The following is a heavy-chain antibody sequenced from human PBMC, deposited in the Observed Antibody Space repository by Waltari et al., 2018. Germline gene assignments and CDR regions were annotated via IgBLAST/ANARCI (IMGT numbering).Heavy chain of an antibody. D-gene: IGHD2-15*01. J-gene: IGHJ6*03. CDR3: AGQVARGYYYYMDV. Sequence: QVQLQESGPGLVKPSQTLSLTCPVSGGSISIGGYYWRWIRQHPGKGLEWIGYIYYSGSTYYNPSLKSRVTISVDTSKNQFSLKLSSVTAADTAVYYCAGQVARGYYYYMDVWGKGTTVTVSS. CDR1: GGSISIGGYY. CDR2: IYYSGST. V-gene: IGHV4-31*03.